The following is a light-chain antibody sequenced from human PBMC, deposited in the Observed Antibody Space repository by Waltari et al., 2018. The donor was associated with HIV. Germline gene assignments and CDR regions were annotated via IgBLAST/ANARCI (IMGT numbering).Light chain of an antibody. Sequence: QSVLTQPPSASGTPRQGVTIFCSGGNSNIGRNPVHWYPQLPGMAPKLLIVGNDQPPSRGPGRLAVSKSGTSASLAISGLRCEDEAAYFWASSNDSLRGPVLFGGWTRVAVL. CDR2: GND. CDR3: ASSNDSLRGPVL. CDR1: NSNIGRNP. V-gene: IGLV1-47*01. J-gene: IGLJ2*01.